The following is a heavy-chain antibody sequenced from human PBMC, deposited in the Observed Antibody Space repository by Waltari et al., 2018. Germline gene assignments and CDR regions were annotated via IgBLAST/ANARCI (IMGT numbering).Heavy chain of an antibody. CDR2: INHSGST. V-gene: IGHV4-34*01. CDR1: GGSFSGYY. J-gene: IGHJ4*02. D-gene: IGHD6-19*01. Sequence: QVQLQQWGAGLLKPSETLSLTCAVYGGSFSGYYWSWIRQPPGKGLEWIGEINHSGSTNYNPSLKSRVTISVDTSKNQFSLKLSSVTAADTAVYYCARGRRQWLVGGFYFDYWGQGTLVTVSS. CDR3: ARGRRQWLVGGFYFDY.